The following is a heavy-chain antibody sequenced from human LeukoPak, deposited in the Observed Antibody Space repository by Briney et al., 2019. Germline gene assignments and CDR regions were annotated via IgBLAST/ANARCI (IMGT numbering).Heavy chain of an antibody. D-gene: IGHD6-19*01. CDR3: ARPVSGSSGRYYNY. CDR2: INHSGST. Sequence: SETLSLTCAVYGGSFSSYYWSWIRQPPGKGLERIGEINHSGSTNYNPSLKSRVTISVDTSKNQFSLKLSSVTAADTAVYYCARPVSGSSGRYYNYWGQGTLVTVSS. J-gene: IGHJ4*02. CDR1: GGSFSSYY. V-gene: IGHV4-34*01.